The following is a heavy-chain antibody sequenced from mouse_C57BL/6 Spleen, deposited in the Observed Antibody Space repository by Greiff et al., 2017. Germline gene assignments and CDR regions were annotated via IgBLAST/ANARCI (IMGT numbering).Heavy chain of an antibody. CDR1: GYTFTSYG. CDR2: IYPRSGNT. Sequence: QVQLQQSGAELARPGASVKLSCKASGYTFTSYGISWVKQRTGQGLEWIGEIYPRSGNTYYNEKFKGKATLTADKSSSTAYMELRSLTSEDAAVYFCARGDPVYAMDYWGQGTSVTVSS. CDR3: ARGDPVYAMDY. V-gene: IGHV1-81*01. J-gene: IGHJ4*01. D-gene: IGHD3-3*01.